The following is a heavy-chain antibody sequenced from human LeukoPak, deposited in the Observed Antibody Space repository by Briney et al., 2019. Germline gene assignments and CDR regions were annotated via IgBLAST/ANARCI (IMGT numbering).Heavy chain of an antibody. CDR1: GGSITSYSY. CDR3: ARVHGSGSYGD. J-gene: IGHJ4*02. V-gene: IGHV4-59*01. Sequence: SETLSLTCTVSGGSITSYSYWSWIRQTPGKGLEWIGNINYNGNTNCNPSLKSRITIPSDPSKNQFSLKLRSVSAADTAVYYCARVHGSGSYGDWGQGALVTVSS. D-gene: IGHD3-10*01. CDR2: INYNGNT.